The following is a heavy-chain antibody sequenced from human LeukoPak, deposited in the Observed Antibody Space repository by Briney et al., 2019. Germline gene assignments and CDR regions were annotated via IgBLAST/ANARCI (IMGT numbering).Heavy chain of an antibody. Sequence: PGGSLRLSCAASGFTFSSYAMTWVRQAPGKGLEWVSSISDRDHNTYYADSVKGRFTISRDNSKNTLYLQMNSLRAEDTAVYYCAKGFYDNSASGVFDIWGQGTMVTVSS. D-gene: IGHD3-22*01. CDR3: AKGFYDNSASGVFDI. CDR2: ISDRDHNT. V-gene: IGHV3-23*01. J-gene: IGHJ3*02. CDR1: GFTFSSYA.